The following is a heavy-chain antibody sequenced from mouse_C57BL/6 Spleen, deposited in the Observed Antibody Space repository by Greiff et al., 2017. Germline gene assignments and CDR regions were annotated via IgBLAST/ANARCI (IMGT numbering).Heavy chain of an antibody. Sequence: QVQLQQSGAELVKPGASVKISCKASGYAFSSYWMNWVKQRPGKGLEWIGQIYPGDGDTNYNGKFKGKATLTADKSSSTAYMQLSSLASEDSEVYFCAATDYMDAMDYWGQGTTVTVSS. CDR2: IYPGDGDT. CDR3: AATDYMDAMDY. D-gene: IGHD2-12*01. CDR1: GYAFSSYW. J-gene: IGHJ4*01. V-gene: IGHV1-80*01.